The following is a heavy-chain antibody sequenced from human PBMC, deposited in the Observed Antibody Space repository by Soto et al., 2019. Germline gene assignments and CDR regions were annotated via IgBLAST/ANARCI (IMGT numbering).Heavy chain of an antibody. CDR3: ASLVATTPNFDY. D-gene: IGHD5-12*01. CDR2: IYYSGST. CDR1: GGSISSSSHY. J-gene: IGHJ4*02. Sequence: PSETLSLTCSVSGGSISSSSHYWGWIRQPPGKGLEWIGNIYYSGSTYYNTSLKSRVTISVDTSKNQFSLKLSSVTAADTAVYYCASLVATTPNFDYWGQGTLVTVSS. V-gene: IGHV4-39*01.